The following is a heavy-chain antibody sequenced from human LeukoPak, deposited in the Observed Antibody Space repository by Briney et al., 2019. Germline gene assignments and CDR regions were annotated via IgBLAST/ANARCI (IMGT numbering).Heavy chain of an antibody. CDR3: AGHGTFTNYYYTMDV. D-gene: IGHD2-8*01. V-gene: IGHV3-73*01. CDR2: IRSKTDNCAT. J-gene: IGHJ6*02. CDR1: GFTFGGFT. Sequence: GGSLRLSCGTSGFTFGGFTMHWVRQASGKGLEWVGRIRSKTDNCATSYAASVKGRFTISRDDSKNTAYLQMNSLEIEDTAVYFCAGHGTFTNYYYTMDVWGQGTTVTVSS.